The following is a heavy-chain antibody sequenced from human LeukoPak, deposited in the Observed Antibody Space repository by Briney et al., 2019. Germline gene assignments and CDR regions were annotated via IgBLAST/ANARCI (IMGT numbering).Heavy chain of an antibody. CDR1: GFTYSSCV. Sequence: TGGSLRLSCATSGFTYSSCVMAWVRQAPGKGLEWVSSISGSGGSTYYADSVKGRFTISRDNSTNTLYLQMNSLTAEDTAVYYCAKRHCSSTHCYAFDYWGQGTLVTVSS. V-gene: IGHV3-23*01. CDR3: AKRHCSSTHCYAFDY. J-gene: IGHJ4*02. CDR2: ISGSGGST. D-gene: IGHD2-2*01.